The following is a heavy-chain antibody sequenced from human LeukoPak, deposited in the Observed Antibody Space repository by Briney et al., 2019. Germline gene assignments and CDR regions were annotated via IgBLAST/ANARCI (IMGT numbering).Heavy chain of an antibody. D-gene: IGHD3-9*01. Sequence: SETLSLTCAVYGGSFSGYYWSWIRQPPGKGLEWIGEINHSGSTNYNPSLKSRVTISVDTSKNQFSLKLSSVTAADTAVYYCARYLTYYDILTGYYNGGFDYWGQGTLVTVST. CDR2: INHSGST. CDR3: ARYLTYYDILTGYYNGGFDY. J-gene: IGHJ4*02. CDR1: GGSFSGYY. V-gene: IGHV4-34*01.